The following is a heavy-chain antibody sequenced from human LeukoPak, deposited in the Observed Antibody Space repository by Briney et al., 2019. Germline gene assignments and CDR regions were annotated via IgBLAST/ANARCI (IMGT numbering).Heavy chain of an antibody. CDR2: ISSGSSTI. CDR1: GFTFSSYS. J-gene: IGHJ4*02. D-gene: IGHD4-23*01. CDR3: ATAYGGNSGAFDY. V-gene: IGHV3-48*01. Sequence: GGSLRLSCAASGFTFSSYSMNWVRQAPGKGLEWVSYISSGSSTIYYADSVKGRFTISRDNAKNSLFLQMNSLRAGDTAVYYCATAYGGNSGAFDYWGQGTLVTVSS.